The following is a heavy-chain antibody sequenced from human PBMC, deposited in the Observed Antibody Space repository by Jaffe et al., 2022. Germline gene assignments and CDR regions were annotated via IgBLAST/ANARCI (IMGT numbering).Heavy chain of an antibody. CDR3: ARDRRRVVVPAATRGWFDP. CDR2: INTNTGNP. V-gene: IGHV7-4-1*02. J-gene: IGHJ5*02. D-gene: IGHD2-2*01. CDR1: GYTFTSYA. Sequence: QVQLVQSGSELKKPGASVKVSCKASGYTFTSYAMNWVRQAPGQGLEWMGWINTNTGNPTYAQGFTGRFVFSLDTSVSTAYLQISSLKAEDTAVYYCARDRRRVVVPAATRGWFDPWGQGTLVTVSS.